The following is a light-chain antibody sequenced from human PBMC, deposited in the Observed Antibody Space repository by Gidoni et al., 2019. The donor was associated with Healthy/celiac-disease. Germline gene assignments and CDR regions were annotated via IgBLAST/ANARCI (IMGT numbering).Light chain of an antibody. CDR2: AAS. Sequence: DIQMTQSPSLLSASVGDRVNITCRASQGISNCLAWFQPKPGNAPKSLIYAASSLQSVVPSKFSGRGSGSDFTLAISSLQAEDFATYYCQQYITYPQWTFGQGTKVEIK. CDR1: QGISNC. J-gene: IGKJ1*01. V-gene: IGKV1-16*02. CDR3: QQYITYPQWT.